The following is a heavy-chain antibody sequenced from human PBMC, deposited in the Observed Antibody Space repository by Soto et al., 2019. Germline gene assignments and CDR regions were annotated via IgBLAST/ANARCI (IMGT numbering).Heavy chain of an antibody. Sequence: GSLRLSCSASGCTFSNAWMRWVRQAPGKGLEWVARMKSKTDGATTDYAAPVKGRFTISRDDSKNTLYLQMNSLKNEDTAVYYCTTVGYWGQGTLVTVSS. J-gene: IGHJ4*02. CDR3: TTVGY. CDR2: MKSKTDGATT. CDR1: GCTFSNAW. V-gene: IGHV3-15*01.